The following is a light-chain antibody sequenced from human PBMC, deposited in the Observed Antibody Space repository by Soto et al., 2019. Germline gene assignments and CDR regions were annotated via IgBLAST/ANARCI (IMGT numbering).Light chain of an antibody. CDR3: SSYISSSTYV. J-gene: IGLJ1*01. Sequence: QSALTQPASVSGSPGQSITISCTGTSSDLGRYNYVSWYQQYPGKAPKFMIYDVSNRPSGVSNRFSGSKSGNTASLTISGLQAEDEADYYCSSYISSSTYVFGTGTKVTVL. CDR2: DVS. V-gene: IGLV2-14*01. CDR1: SSDLGRYNY.